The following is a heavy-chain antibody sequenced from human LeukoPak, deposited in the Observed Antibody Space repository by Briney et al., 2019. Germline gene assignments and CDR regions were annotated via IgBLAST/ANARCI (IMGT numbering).Heavy chain of an antibody. CDR3: AKAGIQLWPGVQDY. J-gene: IGHJ4*02. Sequence: PGGSLRLSCAASGFTFSGYAMSWVRQAPGKGLEWVSAISGSGGSTYYADSVKGRFTISRDNSKNTLYLQMSSLRAEDTAVYYCAKAGIQLWPGVQDYWGQGTLVTVSS. V-gene: IGHV3-23*01. D-gene: IGHD5-18*01. CDR2: ISGSGGST. CDR1: GFTFSGYA.